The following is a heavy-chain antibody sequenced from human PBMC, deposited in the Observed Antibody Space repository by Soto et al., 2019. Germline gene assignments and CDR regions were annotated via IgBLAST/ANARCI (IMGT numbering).Heavy chain of an antibody. CDR3: TTDTRWFGELGFVTTY. CDR1: GFTFSSYG. V-gene: IGHV3-15*07. D-gene: IGHD3-10*01. CDR2: IKSKTDGGTT. Sequence: VQLVESGGGVVQPGRSLRLSCAASGFTFSSYGMHWVRQAPGKGLEWVGRIKSKTDGGTTDYAAPVKGRFTISRDDSKNTLYLQMNSLKTEDTAVYYCTTDTRWFGELGFVTTYWGQGTLVTVSS. J-gene: IGHJ4*02.